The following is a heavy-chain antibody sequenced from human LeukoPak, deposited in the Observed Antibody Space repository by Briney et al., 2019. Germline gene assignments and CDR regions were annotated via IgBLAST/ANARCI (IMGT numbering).Heavy chain of an antibody. J-gene: IGHJ6*04. V-gene: IGHV3-30*18. CDR2: ISYDGTNK. D-gene: IGHD6-13*01. CDR3: AKVRDSSSWSYYYYYYGMDV. Sequence: GRSLRLSCAASGFTFSSYGMHWVRQAPCKGLEWVAVISYDGTNKYYADSVKGRFTISRDNSKNTLYLQMNSLRAEDTAVYYCAKVRDSSSWSYYYYYYGMDVWGKGTTVTVSS. CDR1: GFTFSSYG.